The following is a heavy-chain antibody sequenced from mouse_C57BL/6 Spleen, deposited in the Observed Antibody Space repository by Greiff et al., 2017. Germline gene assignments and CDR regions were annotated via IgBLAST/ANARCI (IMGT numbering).Heavy chain of an antibody. CDR1: GYSITSGYD. D-gene: IGHD1-1*01. Sequence: ESGPGMVKPSQSLSLTCTVTGYSITSGYDWHWIRHFPGNKLEWMGYISYSGSTNYNPSLKSRISITHDTSKNHFFLKLNSVTTEDTATYYCARGALLQYAMDYWGQGTTLTVSS. CDR3: ARGALLQYAMDY. V-gene: IGHV3-1*01. CDR2: ISYSGST. J-gene: IGHJ2*01.